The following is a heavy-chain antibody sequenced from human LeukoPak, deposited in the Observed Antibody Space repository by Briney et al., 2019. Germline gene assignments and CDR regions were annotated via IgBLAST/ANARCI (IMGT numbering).Heavy chain of an antibody. CDR3: ARVYYSNSYDYWYFDL. V-gene: IGHV4-34*01. D-gene: IGHD6-13*01. Sequence: SETLSLTCAVYGGSFSGYYWSWIRKPPGKGLEWIGEINHSGSTNYNPSLKSRVTISVDTSKNQFSLKLSSVTAADTAVYYCARVYYSNSYDYWYFDLWGRGTLVTVSS. CDR1: GGSFSGYY. CDR2: INHSGST. J-gene: IGHJ2*01.